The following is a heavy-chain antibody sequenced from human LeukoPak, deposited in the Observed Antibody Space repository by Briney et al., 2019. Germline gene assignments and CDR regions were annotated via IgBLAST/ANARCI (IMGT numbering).Heavy chain of an antibody. V-gene: IGHV3-21*01. J-gene: IGHJ3*02. CDR1: GFKFSDHY. CDR2: ISSSSSYI. D-gene: IGHD3-3*01. Sequence: GGSLRLSCAASGFKFSDHYIDWVRQAPGKGLEWVSSISSSSSYIYYADSVKGRFTTSRDNAKNSLYLQMNSLRAEDTAVYYCAREILITIWGAFDIWGQGTMVTVSS. CDR3: AREILITIWGAFDI.